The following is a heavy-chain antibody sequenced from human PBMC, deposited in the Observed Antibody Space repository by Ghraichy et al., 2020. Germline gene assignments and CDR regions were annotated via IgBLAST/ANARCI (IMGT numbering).Heavy chain of an antibody. J-gene: IGHJ4*02. CDR3: AKEPRGGVYFDY. CDR1: GFTFSRYA. D-gene: IGHD2-8*01. Sequence: GGSLRLSCAASGFTFSRYAMSWVRQAPGKGLEWVSVIRGDGGSTYNSDSVKGRFTISRDNSKNTLYLQMNSLRAEDTAVYYCAKEPRGGVYFDYWGQGTLVSVSS. CDR2: IRGDGGST. V-gene: IGHV3-23*01.